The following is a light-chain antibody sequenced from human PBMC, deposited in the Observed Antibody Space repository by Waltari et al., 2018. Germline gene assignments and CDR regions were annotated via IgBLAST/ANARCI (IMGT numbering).Light chain of an antibody. CDR2: DVT. CDR1: SSDVGRFNY. CDR3: CSYIGRAL. V-gene: IGLV2-11*01. Sequence: QSALTQPRSVSGSPGQSVTISCTGTSSDVGRFNYVAWYQHHPDRPPRLLIYDVTKRPSWVPDRFSGSKSGNTASLTISGLQDEDEADFYCCSYIGRALFGGGTKLTVL. J-gene: IGLJ2*01.